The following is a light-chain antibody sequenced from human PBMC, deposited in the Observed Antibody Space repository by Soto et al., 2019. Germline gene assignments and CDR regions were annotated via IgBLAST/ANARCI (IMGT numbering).Light chain of an antibody. Sequence: SVLTQPASVSGSPGQSITISCTGTSSDVGAYDYVSWYQQHPDKAPKLMIYEVSNRPSGVSNRFSGSKSVNTATLTISGLQADDEDDYYSSSYTSSSPRVFGTGTKVTVL. CDR2: EVS. CDR3: SSYTSSSPRV. CDR1: SSDVGAYDY. V-gene: IGLV2-14*03. J-gene: IGLJ1*01.